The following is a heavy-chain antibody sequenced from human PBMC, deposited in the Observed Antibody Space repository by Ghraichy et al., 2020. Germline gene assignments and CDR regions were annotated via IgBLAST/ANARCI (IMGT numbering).Heavy chain of an antibody. CDR2: IRYDGSNK. D-gene: IGHD3-3*01. CDR1: GFTFSSYG. V-gene: IGHV3-30*02. Sequence: GGSLRLSCAASGFTFSSYGMHWVRQAPGKGLEWVAFIRYDGSNKYYADSVKGRFTISRDSSKNTLYLQMNSLRAEDTAVYYCARASHFYDFWPSVGVVDVWGKGTTVTVSS. CDR3: ARASHFYDFWPSVGVVDV. J-gene: IGHJ6*04.